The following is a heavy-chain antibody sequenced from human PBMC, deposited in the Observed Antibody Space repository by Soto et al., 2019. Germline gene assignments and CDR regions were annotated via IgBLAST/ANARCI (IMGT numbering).Heavy chain of an antibody. Sequence: PGESLKISCKGSGYSFTSYWIGWVRQMPGKGLEWMGIIYPGDSDTRYSPSFQGQVTISADKSISTAYLQWSSLKASDTAMYYCARGSTVTLSGNDAFDIWGQGTTVTVSS. CDR3: ARGSTVTLSGNDAFDI. V-gene: IGHV5-51*03. CDR1: GYSFTSYW. CDR2: IYPGDSDT. J-gene: IGHJ3*02. D-gene: IGHD4-17*01.